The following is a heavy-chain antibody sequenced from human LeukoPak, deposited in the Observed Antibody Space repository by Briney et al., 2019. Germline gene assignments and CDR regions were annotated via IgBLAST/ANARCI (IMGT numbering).Heavy chain of an antibody. D-gene: IGHD1-26*01. CDR3: ASSPVGAEPPYYFDY. V-gene: IGHV1-8*01. CDR2: MNPNSGNT. J-gene: IGHJ4*02. Sequence: ASVKVSCKASGYTFTSYDINWVRQATGQGLEWMGWMNPNSGNTGYAQKFQGRVTMTRNTSISTAYMELSSLRSEDTAVYYCASSPVGAEPPYYFDYWGQGTLVTVSS. CDR1: GYTFTSYD.